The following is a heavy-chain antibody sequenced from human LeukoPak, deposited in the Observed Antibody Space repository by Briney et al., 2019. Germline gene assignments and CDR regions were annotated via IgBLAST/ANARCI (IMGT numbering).Heavy chain of an antibody. CDR1: GGTFSSYA. J-gene: IGHJ4*02. V-gene: IGHV1-69*05. CDR3: ARETPAAAGTAGFDY. CDR2: IIPIFGTA. D-gene: IGHD6-13*01. Sequence: SVKVSCKASGGTFSSYAISWVRQAPGQGLEWMGGIIPIFGTANYAQKFQGRVTITTDESTSTAYMELSSLRSEDTAVYYCARETPAAAGTAGFDYWGQGTLVTVSS.